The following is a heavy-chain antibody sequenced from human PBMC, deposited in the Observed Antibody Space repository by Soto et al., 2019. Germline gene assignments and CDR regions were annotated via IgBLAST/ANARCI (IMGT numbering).Heavy chain of an antibody. D-gene: IGHD2-21*02. CDR1: GGSISSGDYY. V-gene: IGHV4-30-4*01. Sequence: QVQLQESGPGLVKPSQTLSLTCTVSGGSISSGDYYWSWIRQPPGKGLEWIGYIYYSGSTYYNPSLNRRCTISVDTSKNQFSLKLSSVTAADTAVYYCARATAMLFVVVTASGEPFDYWGQGTLVTVSS. J-gene: IGHJ4*02. CDR3: ARATAMLFVVVTASGEPFDY. CDR2: IYYSGST.